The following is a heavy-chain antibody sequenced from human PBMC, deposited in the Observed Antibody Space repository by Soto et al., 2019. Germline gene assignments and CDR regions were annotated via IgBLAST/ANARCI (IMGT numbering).Heavy chain of an antibody. V-gene: IGHV3-33*01. CDR3: ARDLHDTSAYYSCDFDY. J-gene: IGHJ4*02. CDR1: GFTFSSYG. CDR2: IWYDGSNK. Sequence: QVQLVESGGGVVQPGRSLRLSCAVSGFTFSSYGMHWVSQAPGKGLEWVAIIWYDGSNKYYADYVKGRFTISRDNSKNTLYLQMNSLRAEDTAVYYCARDLHDTSAYYSCDFDYWGQGTLVTVSS. D-gene: IGHD3-22*01.